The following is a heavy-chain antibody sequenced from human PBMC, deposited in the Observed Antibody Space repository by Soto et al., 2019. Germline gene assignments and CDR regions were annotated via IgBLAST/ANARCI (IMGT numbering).Heavy chain of an antibody. V-gene: IGHV4-59*01. CDR2: VYYSGTT. CDR1: GGSFSSFY. D-gene: IGHD3-22*01. CDR3: ATYDSGGKFDF. J-gene: IGHJ4*02. Sequence: SDTLSLTCTVSGGSFSSFYWSWIRQPPGKGLEWIGYVYYSGTTNYNPSLKGRVSISVDTSKNQFSLKLTSVTAADTAVYYCATYDSGGKFDFWGQGTLVTVPS.